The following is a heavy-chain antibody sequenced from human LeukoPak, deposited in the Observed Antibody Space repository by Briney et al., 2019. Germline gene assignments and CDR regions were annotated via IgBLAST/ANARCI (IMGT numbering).Heavy chain of an antibody. V-gene: IGHV4-59*01. Sequence: SETLSLTCTVSGGSISSYYWSWIRQPPGKGLEWIGYSGRTNYNPSLKSRVTISIDTSKNQVSLKLTSVTAADTAVYYCARVDPSGAYPYYFDYWGQGTLVTVSS. CDR3: ARVDPSGAYPYYFDY. CDR1: GGSISSYY. CDR2: SGRT. J-gene: IGHJ4*02. D-gene: IGHD1-26*01.